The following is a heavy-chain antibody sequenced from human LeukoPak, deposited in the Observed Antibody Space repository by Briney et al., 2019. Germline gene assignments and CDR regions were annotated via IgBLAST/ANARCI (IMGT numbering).Heavy chain of an antibody. D-gene: IGHD4-17*01. CDR2: IYYSGNT. CDR3: AKSPTVTTWFDNWFDP. CDR1: GGSISSTRYY. Sequence: SETLSLTCTVSGGSISSTRYYWGWIRQPPGKGLEWIGSIYYSGNTYYNPSLKSRVTMSVDRSKNQFSLKLSSVTAADTAVYYCAKSPTVTTWFDNWFDPWGQGTLVTVSS. J-gene: IGHJ5*02. V-gene: IGHV4-39*01.